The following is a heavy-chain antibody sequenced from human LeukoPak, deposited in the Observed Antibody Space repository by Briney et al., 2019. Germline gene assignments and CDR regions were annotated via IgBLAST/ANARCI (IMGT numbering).Heavy chain of an antibody. J-gene: IGHJ4*02. Sequence: GGSLRLSCAASGFTFSSYAMSWVRQAPGKGLEWVSAISGSGGSTYYADSVKGRFTIPRDNSKNTLYLQMNSLRAEDTAVYYCAAPIRFLEWLFDYWGQGTLVTVSS. V-gene: IGHV3-23*01. D-gene: IGHD3-3*01. CDR1: GFTFSSYA. CDR3: AAPIRFLEWLFDY. CDR2: ISGSGGST.